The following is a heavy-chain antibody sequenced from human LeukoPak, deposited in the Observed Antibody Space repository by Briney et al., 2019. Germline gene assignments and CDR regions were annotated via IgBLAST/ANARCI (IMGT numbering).Heavy chain of an antibody. V-gene: IGHV1-18*04. CDR1: GYTFTSYG. CDR3: ARDLAVPAAMGRAWFDP. CDR2: ISAYNGNT. J-gene: IGHJ5*02. Sequence: ASVKVSCKASGYTFTSYGISWVRQAPGQGLEWMGWISAYNGNTNYAQKLQGRVTMTTDTSTSTAYMELRSLRSDDTAVYYCARDLAVPAAMGRAWFDPWGQGTLVTVSP. D-gene: IGHD2-2*01.